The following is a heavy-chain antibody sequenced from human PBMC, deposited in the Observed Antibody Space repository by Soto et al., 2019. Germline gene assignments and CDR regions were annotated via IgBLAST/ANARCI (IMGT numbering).Heavy chain of an antibody. V-gene: IGHV4-34*01. Sequence: TLSDARTVCNECFSRWSSYLLHQTPFKGLELIGEINHSGSTNYNPSLKSRVTISVDTSKNQFSLKLSSVTAADTAVYYCAREGSYDSNYGRGLFDSWGQGTRVTVSS. CDR1: NECFSRWS. CDR3: AREGSYDSNYGRGLFDS. J-gene: IGHJ4*02. D-gene: IGHD4-4*01. CDR2: INHSGST.